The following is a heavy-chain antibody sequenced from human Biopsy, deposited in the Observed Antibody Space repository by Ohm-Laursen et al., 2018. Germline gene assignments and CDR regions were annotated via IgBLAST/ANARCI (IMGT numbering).Heavy chain of an antibody. Sequence: TQTLTLTCTFSGFSLSASGMSVNWIRQPPGKALEWLARIDWDGGEYYTTSLKTRLTISKDASENQVVLTMTNMDPLDTATYYCAQFTPGDNAYFDYWGQGILVTVSS. V-gene: IGHV2-70*11. D-gene: IGHD1-14*01. CDR2: IDWDGGE. CDR1: GFSLSASGMS. CDR3: AQFTPGDNAYFDY. J-gene: IGHJ4*02.